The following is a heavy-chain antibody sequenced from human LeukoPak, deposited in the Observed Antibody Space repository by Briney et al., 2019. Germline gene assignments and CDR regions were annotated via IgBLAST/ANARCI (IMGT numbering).Heavy chain of an antibody. CDR1: GGSISSGGYY. D-gene: IGHD6-19*01. Sequence: PSETLSLTCTVSGGSISSGGYYWSWIRQHPGKGLEWIGYIYYSGSTFYNPSLKSRVTISVDTSKNQFSLKLSSVTAADTAVYYCARASSGWYGGWFDPWGQGTLVTVSS. CDR2: IYYSGST. CDR3: ARASSGWYGGWFDP. J-gene: IGHJ5*02. V-gene: IGHV4-61*08.